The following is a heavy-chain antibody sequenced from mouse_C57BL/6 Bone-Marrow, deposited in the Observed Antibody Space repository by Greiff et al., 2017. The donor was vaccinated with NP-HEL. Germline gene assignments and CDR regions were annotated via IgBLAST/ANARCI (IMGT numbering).Heavy chain of an antibody. J-gene: IGHJ3*01. CDR1: GFTFSDYY. V-gene: IGHV5-16*01. Sequence: EVKLVESEGGLVQPGRSMKLSCTASGFTFSDYYMAWVRQVPEKGLEWVANINYDGSSTYYLDSLKSRFIISRDNAKNILYLQMSSLKSEDTATYYCAREDGYWGQGTLVTVSA. D-gene: IGHD2-3*01. CDR3: AREDGY. CDR2: INYDGSST.